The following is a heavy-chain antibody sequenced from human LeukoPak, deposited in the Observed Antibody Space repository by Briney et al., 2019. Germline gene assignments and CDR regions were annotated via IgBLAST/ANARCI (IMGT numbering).Heavy chain of an antibody. Sequence: SETLSLTCTVSGGSISSGNYYWSWIRQHTGKGLERIGYVSHSGPTDINPSLKSRATISVDTSTNQFSLRLTSVTAADTAIYYCARDSRLRGTNWFDPWGQGTQVTVSS. CDR2: VSHSGPT. D-gene: IGHD4-17*01. J-gene: IGHJ5*02. CDR1: GGSISSGNYY. V-gene: IGHV4-31*03. CDR3: ARDSRLRGTNWFDP.